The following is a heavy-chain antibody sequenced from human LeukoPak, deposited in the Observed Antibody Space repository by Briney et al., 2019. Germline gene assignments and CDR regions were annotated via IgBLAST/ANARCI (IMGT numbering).Heavy chain of an antibody. J-gene: IGHJ4*02. Sequence: GGSLRLSCAASGFIFTDHYINWIRQAPGKGLEWLAYISGSNTHANYADSVKGRFTASRDNAKNSVYLQMDSLRVDDTAVYYCAKAGGYALDSWGQETLVTVSS. D-gene: IGHD6-25*01. CDR2: ISGSNTHA. CDR3: AKAGGYALDS. V-gene: IGHV3-11*03. CDR1: GFIFTDHY.